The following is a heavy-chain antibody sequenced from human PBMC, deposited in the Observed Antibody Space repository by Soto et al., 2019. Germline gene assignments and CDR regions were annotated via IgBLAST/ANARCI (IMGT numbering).Heavy chain of an antibody. CDR1: GYTFTSYG. CDR2: ISAYNGNT. Sequence: ASVKVSCKASGYTFTSYGISWVRQAPGQGLEWMGWISAYNGNTNYAQKLQGRVTMTTDTSTSTAYMELRSLRSDDTAVYYCARDPGWFGELLSWFDPWGQGTLVTSPQ. J-gene: IGHJ5*02. CDR3: ARDPGWFGELLSWFDP. D-gene: IGHD3-10*01. V-gene: IGHV1-18*01.